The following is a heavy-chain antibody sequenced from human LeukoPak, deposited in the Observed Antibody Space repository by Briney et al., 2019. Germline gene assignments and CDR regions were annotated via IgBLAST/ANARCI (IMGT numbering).Heavy chain of an antibody. D-gene: IGHD3-3*01. CDR2: IYYTGST. J-gene: IGHJ3*02. V-gene: IGHV4-39*01. CDR3: ACTSSLSITIFGVVTGHDAFDI. CDR1: GGSISSSNYY. Sequence: SETLSLTCTVSGGSISSSNYYWGWIRQPPGKGLEWIGSIYYTGSTYYNPSLKSRVTISVDTSKNQFSLKLSSVTAADTAVYSCACTSSLSITIFGVVTGHDAFDIWGKGTMVTVSS.